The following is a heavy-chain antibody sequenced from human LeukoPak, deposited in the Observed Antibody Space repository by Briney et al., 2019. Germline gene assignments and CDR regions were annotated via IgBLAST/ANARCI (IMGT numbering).Heavy chain of an antibody. J-gene: IGHJ5*02. CDR3: ARGPSRVTAAS. CDR2: ISSSSSYI. Sequence: GGSLRLSCAASGFTFTTYSMNWVRQAPGKGLEWVSSISSSSSYIYYADSVKGRFTISRDNAKNSLYLQMNSLRAEDTAVYYCARGPSRVTAASWGQGTLVTVSS. D-gene: IGHD2-21*02. CDR1: GFTFTTYS. V-gene: IGHV3-21*01.